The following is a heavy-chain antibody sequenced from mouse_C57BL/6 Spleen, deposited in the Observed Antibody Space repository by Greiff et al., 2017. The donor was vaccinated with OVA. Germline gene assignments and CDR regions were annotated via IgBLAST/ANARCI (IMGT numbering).Heavy chain of an antibody. V-gene: IGHV5-9*01. Sequence: DVHLVESGGGLVKPGGSLKLSCAASGFTFSSYTMSWVRQTPEKRLEWVATISGGGGNTYYPDSVKGRFTISRDNAKNTLYLQMSSLRSEDTALYYCARQEYYGSSPYFDYWGQGTTLTVSS. CDR3: ARQEYYGSSPYFDY. D-gene: IGHD1-1*01. J-gene: IGHJ2*01. CDR2: ISGGGGNT. CDR1: GFTFSSYT.